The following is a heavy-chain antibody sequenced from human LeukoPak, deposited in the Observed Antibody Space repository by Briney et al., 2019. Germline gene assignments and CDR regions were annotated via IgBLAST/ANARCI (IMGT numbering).Heavy chain of an antibody. J-gene: IGHJ4*02. Sequence: GGSLRLSCAASGFTFSGSAMHWVRQASGKGLEWVGRIRSKANSYATAYAASVKGRFTISRDDSKNTAYLQMNSLKTEDTAVYYCTRQTAVAGSEDYWGQGTLVTVSS. V-gene: IGHV3-73*01. CDR1: GFTFSGSA. CDR2: IRSKANSYAT. D-gene: IGHD6-19*01. CDR3: TRQTAVAGSEDY.